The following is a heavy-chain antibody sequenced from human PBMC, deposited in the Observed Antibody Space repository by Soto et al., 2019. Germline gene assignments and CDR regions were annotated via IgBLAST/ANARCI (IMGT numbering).Heavy chain of an antibody. Sequence: SATLSVTCTGSGGSISSYYWSWIRQPAGKGLEWIGRIYTSGSTNYNPSLKSRVTMSVDTSKNQFSLKLSSVTAADTAVYYCARGNPIQLWSTHQLDYWGQGTLVTVS. V-gene: IGHV4-4*07. CDR2: IYTSGST. J-gene: IGHJ4*02. CDR1: GGSISSYY. CDR3: ARGNPIQLWSTHQLDY. D-gene: IGHD5-18*01.